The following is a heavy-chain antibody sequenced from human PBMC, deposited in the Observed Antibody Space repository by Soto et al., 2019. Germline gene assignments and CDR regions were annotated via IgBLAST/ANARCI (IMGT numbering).Heavy chain of an antibody. V-gene: IGHV1-18*04. CDR1: GYTFTSYG. D-gene: IGHD5-18*01. CDR3: ATNPISYSYGYSPSYDY. CDR2: ISAYNGNT. J-gene: IGHJ4*02. Sequence: ASVKVSCKASGYTFTSYGISWVGQAPGQGLEWMGWISAYNGNTNYAQKLQGRVTMTTDTSTSTAYMELRSLRSDDTAVYYCATNPISYSYGYSPSYDYWGQGTLVTVSS.